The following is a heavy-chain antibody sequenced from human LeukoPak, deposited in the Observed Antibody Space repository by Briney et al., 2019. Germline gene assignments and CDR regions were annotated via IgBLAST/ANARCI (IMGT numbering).Heavy chain of an antibody. CDR1: GGSISSYY. J-gene: IGHJ4*02. V-gene: IGHV4-59*12. CDR2: IYYSGST. CDR3: ARYMSITDYFDY. Sequence: PSETLSLTCTVSGGSISSYYWSWIRQPPGKGLEWIGYIYYSGSTNYNPSLKSRVTISVDTSKNQFSLKLSSVTAADTAVYYCARYMSITDYFDYWGQGTLVTVSS. D-gene: IGHD3-16*01.